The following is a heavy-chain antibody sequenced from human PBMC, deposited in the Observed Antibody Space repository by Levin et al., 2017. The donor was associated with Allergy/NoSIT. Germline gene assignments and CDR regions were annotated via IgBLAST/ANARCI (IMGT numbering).Heavy chain of an antibody. Sequence: KISCKASGETFSSDAISWVRQAPGQGLEWMGGIIPIFITPNYAQKFQGRVTITADESTSTVFMELSSLRSDDTAVYYCARSYCGGDCFSPFDYWGQGTLVTVSS. D-gene: IGHD2-21*02. CDR2: IIPIFITP. J-gene: IGHJ4*02. CDR1: GETFSSDA. CDR3: ARSYCGGDCFSPFDY. V-gene: IGHV1-69*01.